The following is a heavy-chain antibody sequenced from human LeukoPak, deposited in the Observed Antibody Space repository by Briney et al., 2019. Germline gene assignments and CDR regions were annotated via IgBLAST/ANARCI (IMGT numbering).Heavy chain of an antibody. CDR3: ATDSSCGIQLWTPLKY. D-gene: IGHD5-18*01. CDR1: GFTFGSYA. Sequence: PGGSLRLSCAASGFTFGSYAMNWVRQAPGKGLEWVAVISSDGSNKFYVDSVKGRFTISRDNPKNTLYLQMNSLRPEDTAVYYCATDSSCGIQLWTPLKYWGQGTLVTVSS. J-gene: IGHJ4*02. V-gene: IGHV3-30*03. CDR2: ISSDGSNK.